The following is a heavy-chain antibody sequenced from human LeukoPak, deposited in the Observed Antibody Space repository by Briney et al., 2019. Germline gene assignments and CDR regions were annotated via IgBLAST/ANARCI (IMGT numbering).Heavy chain of an antibody. CDR3: MRVPELPDY. V-gene: IGHV1-18*01. J-gene: IGHJ4*02. CDR2: INGYNGDK. CDR1: GYIFSNRG. Sequence: ASVKVLCKASGYIFSNRGISWVRQAPGQGLEWMRWINGYNGDKNYSQKFQGRVTMTTDSSTNTAYIETRSLRFDDTAVYYCMRVPELPDYWGQGTLVTVSS. D-gene: IGHD2-15*01.